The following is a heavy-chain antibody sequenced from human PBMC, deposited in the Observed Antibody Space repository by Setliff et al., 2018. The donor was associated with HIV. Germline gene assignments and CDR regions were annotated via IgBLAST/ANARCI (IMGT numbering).Heavy chain of an antibody. CDR2: IYYSGST. D-gene: IGHD3-22*01. V-gene: IGHV4-59*01. J-gene: IGHJ4*02. CDR1: GGSISSYY. CDR3: AKVDTAMVVHYYDSSGYLRPFDS. Sequence: SETLSLTCTVSGGSISSYYWSWIRQPPGKGLEWIGYIYYSGSTNYNPSLKSRVTISVDTSKNQFSLKLNSVTAADTAVYYCAKVDTAMVVHYYDSSGYLRPFDSWGQGTLVTVSS.